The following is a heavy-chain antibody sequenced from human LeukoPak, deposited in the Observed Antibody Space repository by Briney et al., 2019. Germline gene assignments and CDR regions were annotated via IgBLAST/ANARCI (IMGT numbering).Heavy chain of an antibody. D-gene: IGHD3-3*01. CDR2: INHSGST. J-gene: IGHJ6*03. V-gene: IGHV4-34*01. Sequence: SETLSLTCAVYGGSFSGYYWSWIRQPPGKGLEWTGEINHSGSTNYNPSLKSRVTISVDTSKNQFSLKLSSVTAADTAVYYCARGQCRYDFWSGQQTYYMDVWGKGTTVTVSS. CDR3: ARGQCRYDFWSGQQTYYMDV. CDR1: GGSFSGYY.